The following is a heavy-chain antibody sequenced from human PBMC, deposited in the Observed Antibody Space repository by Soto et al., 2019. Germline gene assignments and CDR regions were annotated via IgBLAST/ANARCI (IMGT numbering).Heavy chain of an antibody. V-gene: IGHV5-51*01. Sequence: PGESLKISCKGSGYSFANYWIGWVRQMPGKGLEWMGIIYPGDSHTRYSPSFKGQVTISADKSISTAYLQWSNLKASDTAMYYWARHGERKAAAKQQRNWFDPWGQGTLVTVSS. CDR3: ARHGERKAAAKQQRNWFDP. CDR2: IYPGDSHT. CDR1: GYSFANYW. J-gene: IGHJ5*02. D-gene: IGHD6-13*01.